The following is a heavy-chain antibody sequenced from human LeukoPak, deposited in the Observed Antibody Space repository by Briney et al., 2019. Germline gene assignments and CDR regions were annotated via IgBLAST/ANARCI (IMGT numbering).Heavy chain of an antibody. CDR1: GGSISLSYYY. J-gene: IGHJ4*02. CDR2: VYYSGTT. D-gene: IGHD2-21*02. CDR3: ARSGYCGGDCYSGNFDY. Sequence: PSETPSLTCSVSGGSISLSYYYWGWIRQPPGKAQEWIGSVYYSGTTSYNPSLKSRVTISVDMSKNHFSLRLSSVTAADTAVYYCARSGYCGGDCYSGNFDYWGQGTLVTVSS. V-gene: IGHV4-39*07.